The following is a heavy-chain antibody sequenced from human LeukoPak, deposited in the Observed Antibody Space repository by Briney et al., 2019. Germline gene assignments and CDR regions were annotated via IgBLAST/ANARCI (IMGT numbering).Heavy chain of an antibody. V-gene: IGHV3-53*01. D-gene: IGHD3-22*01. CDR1: GFTVSSNY. CDR3: ARVSGHPDYYDSSGYVGY. J-gene: IGHJ4*02. CDR2: IYSGGST. Sequence: PGGSLRLSCAASGFTVSSNYMSWVRQAPGKGLEWVSVIYSGGSTYYADSVKGRFTTSRDNSKNTLYLQMNSLRAEDTAVYYCARVSGHPDYYDSSGYVGYWGQGTLVTVSS.